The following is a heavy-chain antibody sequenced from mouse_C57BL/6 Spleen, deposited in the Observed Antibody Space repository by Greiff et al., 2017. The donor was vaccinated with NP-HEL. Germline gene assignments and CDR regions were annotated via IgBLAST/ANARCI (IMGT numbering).Heavy chain of an antibody. J-gene: IGHJ2*01. V-gene: IGHV1-15*01. CDR1: GYTFTDYE. CDR3: TRRNCDYFDN. Sequence: QVQLQQSGAELVRPGASVTLSCKASGYTFTDYEMHWVKQTPVHGLEWIGAIDPETGGTAYNQKFKGKAILTADKSSSTAYMELRSLTSEDSAVYYCTRRNCDYFDNWGQGTTLTVSS. CDR2: IDPETGGT. D-gene: IGHD4-1*01.